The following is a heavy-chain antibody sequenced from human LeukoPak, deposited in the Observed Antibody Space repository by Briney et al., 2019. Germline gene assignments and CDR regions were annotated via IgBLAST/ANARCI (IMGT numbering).Heavy chain of an antibody. J-gene: IGHJ3*02. Sequence: ASVKVSCETSGGTFSSYAISWVRQAPGQGLEWMGGIIPIFGTANYAQKFQGRVTITADESTSTAYMELSSLRYEDTAVYYCARVWCSGGSCYSRRGAFDIWGQGTMVTVSS. CDR3: ARVWCSGGSCYSRRGAFDI. V-gene: IGHV1-69*13. D-gene: IGHD2-15*01. CDR2: IIPIFGTA. CDR1: GGTFSSYA.